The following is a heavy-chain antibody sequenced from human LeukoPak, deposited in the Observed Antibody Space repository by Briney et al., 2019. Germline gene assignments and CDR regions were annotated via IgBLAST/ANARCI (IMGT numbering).Heavy chain of an antibody. CDR2: ISYDGSNK. CDR1: GFTFSSYA. CDR3: ARDLGDYYDSSGYHVY. Sequence: GGSLRLSCAASGFTFSSYAMHWVRQAPGKGLEWVAVISYDGSNKYYADSVKGRFTISRDNSENTLYLQMNGLRAEDTAVYYCARDLGDYYDSSGYHVYWGQGTLVTVSS. J-gene: IGHJ4*02. V-gene: IGHV3-30-3*01. D-gene: IGHD3-22*01.